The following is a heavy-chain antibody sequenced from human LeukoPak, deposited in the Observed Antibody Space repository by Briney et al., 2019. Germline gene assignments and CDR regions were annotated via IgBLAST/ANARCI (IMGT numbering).Heavy chain of an antibody. Sequence: GASVKVSCKSSGYTFTIYGISWVRQAPGQGLEWMGWISANNGNTKYNTKYAQNLQGRVTMTTDISTSTAYMELRTLRSDDTAVYYCARDRDRSGSQSYWGQGTLVTVSS. CDR2: ISANNGNTKYNT. CDR1: GYTFTIYG. CDR3: ARDRDRSGSQSY. D-gene: IGHD1-26*01. J-gene: IGHJ4*02. V-gene: IGHV1-18*01.